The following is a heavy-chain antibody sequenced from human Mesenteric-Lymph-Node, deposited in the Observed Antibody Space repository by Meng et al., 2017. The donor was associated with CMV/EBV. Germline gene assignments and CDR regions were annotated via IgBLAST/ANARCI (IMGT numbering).Heavy chain of an antibody. CDR2: IRYEGGNE. Sequence: GESLKISCAASGFTFNAFAMHWVRQAPGKGLEWLTSIRYEGGNELYVDSVKGRFTISRDNSKNTLYLQMNNLRAEDTAIYYCAKDRITLVRGDAFDVWGQGTVVTVSS. CDR3: AKDRITLVRGDAFDV. D-gene: IGHD3-10*01. CDR1: GFTFNAFA. J-gene: IGHJ3*01. V-gene: IGHV3-30*02.